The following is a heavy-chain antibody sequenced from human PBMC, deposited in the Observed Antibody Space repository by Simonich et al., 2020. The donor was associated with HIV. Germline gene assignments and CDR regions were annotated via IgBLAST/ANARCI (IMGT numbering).Heavy chain of an antibody. CDR2: TNNSGST. CDR1: GGSYSGYY. Sequence: QVQLQQWGAGLLKPSETLSLTCAVYGGSYSGYYWSWIRQPPGKGLEWVGETNNSGSTNYNPALKSRVTISVDTSKNQFSLKLSSVTAADTAVYYCARRHPTTVTTPYFDYWGQGTLVTVSS. CDR3: ARRHPTTVTTPYFDY. V-gene: IGHV4-34*01. J-gene: IGHJ4*02. D-gene: IGHD4-17*01.